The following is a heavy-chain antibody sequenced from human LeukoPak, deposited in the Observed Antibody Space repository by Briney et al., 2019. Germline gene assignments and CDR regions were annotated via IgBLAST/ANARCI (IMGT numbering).Heavy chain of an antibody. D-gene: IGHD3-10*01. CDR2: IYYSGST. Sequence: SETLSLTCAVYGGSFSGYYWSWIRQPPGKGLEWIGYIYYSGSTNYNPSLKSRVTISVDTSKNQFSLKLCSVTAADTAVYYCARITMVRGVTFDYWGQGTLVTVSS. CDR1: GGSFSGYY. J-gene: IGHJ4*02. CDR3: ARITMVRGVTFDY. V-gene: IGHV4-59*01.